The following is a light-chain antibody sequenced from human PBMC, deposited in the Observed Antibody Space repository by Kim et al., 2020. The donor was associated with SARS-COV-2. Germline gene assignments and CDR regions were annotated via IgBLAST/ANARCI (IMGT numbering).Light chain of an antibody. CDR2: AAS. Sequence: ESVGDRVTITCRASQNVNNFLNWYQQKPGKAPKLLIYAASSLQSGVPSRFSGSGSGTDFTLTISSLQPEDFATYYCQHSYTMPITFGQGTRLEIK. J-gene: IGKJ5*01. V-gene: IGKV1-39*01. CDR3: QHSYTMPIT. CDR1: QNVNNF.